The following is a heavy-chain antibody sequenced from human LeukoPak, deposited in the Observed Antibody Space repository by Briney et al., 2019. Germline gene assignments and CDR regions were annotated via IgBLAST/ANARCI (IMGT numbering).Heavy chain of an antibody. J-gene: IGHJ3*02. V-gene: IGHV3-7*03. CDR3: ARRSGGDAFDM. CDR2: IRPDGSER. CDR1: EFTFSSFW. D-gene: IGHD2-15*01. Sequence: GGSLRLSCAASEFTFSSFWMIWVRQAPGKGLEWVASIRPDGSERYFVESVKGRFTLSRDNAKDSLNRQMNSLRAEDTAVYYCARRSGGDAFDMWGQGTMVTVSS.